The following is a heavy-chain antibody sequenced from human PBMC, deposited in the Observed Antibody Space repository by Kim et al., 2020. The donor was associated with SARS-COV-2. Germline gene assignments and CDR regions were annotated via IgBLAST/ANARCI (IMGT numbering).Heavy chain of an antibody. CDR2: ISNDVYST. D-gene: IGHD5-12*01. CDR3: AKDSPVATI. V-gene: IGHV3-23*01. J-gene: IGHJ4*02. Sequence: GGSLRLSCAASGFTFSSHAMSWLRQAPGKGLDWVSAISNDVYSTYYAESVKGRFTISRDNSKNTLYLQMNSLRAEDTAVYYCAKDSPVATIWGQGTLVTVSS. CDR1: GFTFSSHA.